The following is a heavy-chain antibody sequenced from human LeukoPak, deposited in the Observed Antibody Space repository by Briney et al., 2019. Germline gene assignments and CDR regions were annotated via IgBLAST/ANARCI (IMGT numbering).Heavy chain of an antibody. V-gene: IGHV1-8*03. CDR3: ARGSYCSSTSCYTGYYYYYYMDV. J-gene: IGHJ6*03. CDR2: MNPNSGNT. Sequence: ASVKVSCKASGYTFTSYDINWVRQATGQGLEWMGWMNPNSGNTGYAQKFQGRVTITRNTSISTAYMELSSLRYEDTAVYYCARGSYCSSTSCYTGYYYYYYMDVWGKGTTVTVSS. D-gene: IGHD2-2*02. CDR1: GYTFTSYD.